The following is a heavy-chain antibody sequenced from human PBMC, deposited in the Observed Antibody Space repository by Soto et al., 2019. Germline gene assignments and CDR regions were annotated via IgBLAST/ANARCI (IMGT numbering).Heavy chain of an antibody. CDR3: ARENAVGATTGPTLVLDY. CDR2: INPNSGGT. J-gene: IGHJ4*02. Sequence: QVQLVKSGAEVKKPGASLKVSCKASGYTFTGYYMHWVRQAPGQGLEWMGWINPNSGGTNYAQKFQGWVTMTRDTSTSTAYMEPGRLRADDTAVYYCARENAVGATTGPTLVLDYWGQGTLVTVSS. D-gene: IGHD1-26*01. V-gene: IGHV1-2*04. CDR1: GYTFTGYY.